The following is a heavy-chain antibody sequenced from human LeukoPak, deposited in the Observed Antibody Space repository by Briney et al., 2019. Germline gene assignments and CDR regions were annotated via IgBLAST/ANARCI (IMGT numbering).Heavy chain of an antibody. Sequence: SETLSLTCTVSGGSISSGSYYWSWIRQPAGKELEWIGRIYTTGSTNYSPSLKSRVTISADSSKNQFSLKLSSVTAADTAVYYCARDNPFKYDYVNWGQGTLVTVSS. CDR2: IYTTGST. V-gene: IGHV4-61*02. CDR3: ARDNPFKYDYVN. J-gene: IGHJ4*02. CDR1: GGSISSGSYY. D-gene: IGHD3-16*01.